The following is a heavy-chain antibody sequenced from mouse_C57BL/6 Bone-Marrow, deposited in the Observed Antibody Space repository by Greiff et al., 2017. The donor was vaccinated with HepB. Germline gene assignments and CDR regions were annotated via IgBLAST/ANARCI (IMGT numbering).Heavy chain of an antibody. D-gene: IGHD2-14*01. J-gene: IGHJ2*01. Sequence: QVQLQQPGAELVMPGASVKLSCKASGYTFTSYWMHWVKQRPGQGLEWIGEIDPSDSYTNYNQKFKGKSTLTVDKSSSTAYMQLSSLTSEDSAVYYCAREGRRGDYWGQGTTRTVSS. CDR2: IDPSDSYT. CDR3: AREGRRGDY. CDR1: GYTFTSYW. V-gene: IGHV1-69*01.